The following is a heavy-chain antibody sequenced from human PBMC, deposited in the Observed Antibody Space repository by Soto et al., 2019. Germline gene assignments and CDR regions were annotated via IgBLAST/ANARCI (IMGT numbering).Heavy chain of an antibody. CDR2: MSYDETKK. CDR3: AKDRQEGDFMHSLVVAF. J-gene: IGHJ4*02. V-gene: IGHV3-30*18. CDR1: GFSLSSYA. D-gene: IGHD2-15*01. Sequence: QVQLVESGGGVVQPGGSLRLSCATSGFSLSSYAMHWVRQAPGKGLEWVALMSYDETKKYYADSVKGRFNISRDTSKNTLFLHMNNLRVEDTAVYYCAKDRQEGDFMHSLVVAFWGQGALVTVSS.